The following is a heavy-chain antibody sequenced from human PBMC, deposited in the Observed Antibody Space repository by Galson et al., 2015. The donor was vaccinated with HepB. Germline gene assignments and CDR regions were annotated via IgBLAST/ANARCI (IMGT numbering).Heavy chain of an antibody. CDR3: AREYSTGWYGAFDM. V-gene: IGHV3-48*02. CDR2: IASSSSPI. D-gene: IGHD6-19*01. CDR1: GFIFRTSG. J-gene: IGHJ3*02. Sequence: SLRLSCAASGFIFRTSGMNWVRQAPGKGLEWVSFIASSSSPIYYADSVKGRFTISRDNAKNSLYLQMNSLRDEDTAVYYCAREYSTGWYGAFDMWGQGTMVTVSS.